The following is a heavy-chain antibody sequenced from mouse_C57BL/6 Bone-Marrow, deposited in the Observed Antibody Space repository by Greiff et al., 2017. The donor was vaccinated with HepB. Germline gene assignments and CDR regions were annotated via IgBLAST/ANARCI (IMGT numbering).Heavy chain of an antibody. CDR3: AREGSMEDY. D-gene: IGHD2-10*02. V-gene: IGHV3-6*01. J-gene: IGHJ2*01. Sequence: EVQLLESGPGLVKPSQSLSLTCSVTGYSITSGYYWNWIRQFPGNKLEWMGYISYDGSNNYNPSLKNRISITRDTSKNQFFLKLNSVTTEDTATYYCAREGSMEDYWGQGTTLTVSS. CDR2: ISYDGSN. CDR1: GYSITSGYY.